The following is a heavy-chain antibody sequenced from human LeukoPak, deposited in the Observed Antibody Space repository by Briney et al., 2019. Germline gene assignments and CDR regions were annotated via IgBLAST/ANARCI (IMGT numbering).Heavy chain of an antibody. CDR3: ARGDCSNCYNTDV. D-gene: IGHD2-2*01. CDR1: GYIFTNYA. V-gene: IGHV1-3*01. CDR2: INSGNGDT. J-gene: IGHJ6*04. Sequence: GASVKVSCKASGYIFTNYAMHWVRQAPGQRPEWMGWINSGNGDTKYSQTFQDRVTITRDTSASTAYMELSSLRSEDTAVYYCARGDCSNCYNTDVWGKGTTVTVSS.